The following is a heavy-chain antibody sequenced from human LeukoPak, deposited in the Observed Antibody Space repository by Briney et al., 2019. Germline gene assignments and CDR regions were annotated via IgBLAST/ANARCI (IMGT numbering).Heavy chain of an antibody. V-gene: IGHV3-7*01. CDR2: IKQDGSEE. J-gene: IGHJ4*02. D-gene: IGHD6-13*01. CDR1: GFTFSSYA. CDR3: ARDASSWYMDY. Sequence: PGGSLRLSCAASGFTFSSYAMSWVRQAPGKGLEWVANIKQDGSEEYYVDSVKGRFTISRENAKNSIYLQISSLRVDDTAVYFCARDASSWYMDYWGQGTLVTVSS.